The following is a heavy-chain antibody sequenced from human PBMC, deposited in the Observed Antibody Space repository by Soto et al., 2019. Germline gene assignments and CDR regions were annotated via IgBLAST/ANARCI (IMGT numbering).Heavy chain of an antibody. CDR2: INPSGGST. Sequence: ASVKVSCKASGYTFTTYYMHWVRQAPGQGLEWMGIINPSGGSTNYAQKFQGRVTMTRDTSKVQFSLKMTSLTPADTAVYYCARQQLRQPYRFDYWGHGTLVTVSS. CDR3: ARQQLRQPYRFDY. J-gene: IGHJ4*01. D-gene: IGHD6-13*01. CDR1: GYTFTTYY. V-gene: IGHV1-46*01.